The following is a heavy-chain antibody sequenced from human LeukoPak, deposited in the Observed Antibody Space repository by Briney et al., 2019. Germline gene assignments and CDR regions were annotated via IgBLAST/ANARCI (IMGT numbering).Heavy chain of an antibody. CDR3: ARWGISAAHDAFDM. CDR2: IWSHGNEK. J-gene: IGHJ3*02. D-gene: IGHD6-13*01. CDR1: GFTFSFYG. Sequence: GRSLRLSCAASGFTFSFYGMHWVRQAPGKGLKWVAVIWSHGNEKYYADSVGGRFTVSRGNSKNTLYLQMNSLRDEDTAVYYCARWGISAAHDAFDMWGQGTMVTVSS. V-gene: IGHV3-33*01.